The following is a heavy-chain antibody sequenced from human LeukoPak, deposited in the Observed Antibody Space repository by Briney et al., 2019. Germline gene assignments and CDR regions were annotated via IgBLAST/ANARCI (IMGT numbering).Heavy chain of an antibody. D-gene: IGHD4-17*01. Sequence: VASVKVSCKALGYTLSGYYMHWVRQAPGQGLGWMGRINPNSGATNYAQKIPGRVTLTRDTCISTAYLELSSLKSDDTAVYYCATGATVTSRSTDYIPWGYWGQGTLVTVSS. CDR1: GYTLSGYY. J-gene: IGHJ4*02. V-gene: IGHV1-2*06. CDR3: ATGATVTSRSTDYIPWGY. CDR2: INPNSGAT.